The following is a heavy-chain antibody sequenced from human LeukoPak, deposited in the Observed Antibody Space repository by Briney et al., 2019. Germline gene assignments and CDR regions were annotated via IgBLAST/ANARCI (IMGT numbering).Heavy chain of an antibody. V-gene: IGHV3-23*01. CDR2: ISGSDRST. D-gene: IGHD2-21*02. CDR3: AKDRGGFVVVTADGLDY. J-gene: IGHJ4*02. CDR1: GFTFSSSG. Sequence: PGGSLRLSCAASGFTFSSSGMHWVRQAPGKGLEWVSTISGSDRSTYFADSVKGRFTISRDNSKNRLYLQMNSLRAEDTAVYYCAKDRGGFVVVTADGLDYWGQGTLVTVSS.